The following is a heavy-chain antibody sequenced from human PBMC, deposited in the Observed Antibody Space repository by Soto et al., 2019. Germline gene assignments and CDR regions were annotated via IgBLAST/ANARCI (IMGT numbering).Heavy chain of an antibody. CDR2: IYYSGST. D-gene: IGHD1-1*01. V-gene: IGHV4-31*03. CDR1: GGSISSGGYY. CDR3: ARDGTENENYYYCYMDV. Sequence: SETLSLTCTVSGGSISSGGYYWSWIRQHPGKGLEWIGYIYYSGSTYYNPSLKSRVTISVDTSKNQFSLKLSSVTAADTAVYYCARDGTENENYYYCYMDVWGKGTTVTVSS. J-gene: IGHJ6*03.